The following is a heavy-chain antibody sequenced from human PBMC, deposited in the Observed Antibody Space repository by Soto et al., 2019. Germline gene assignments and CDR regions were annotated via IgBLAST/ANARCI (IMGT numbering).Heavy chain of an antibody. CDR3: AKVYCSSTSCYP. J-gene: IGHJ5*02. V-gene: IGHV3-23*01. D-gene: IGHD2-2*01. Sequence: EVQLLESGGGLVQPGGSLRLSCAASGFTFSSYAMSWVRQAPGKGLEWVSAISGSGGSTYYADSVKGRFTISRDNSNNTLYLQMNSLRAEDTAVYYCAKVYCSSTSCYPWGQGTLVTVSS. CDR1: GFTFSSYA. CDR2: ISGSGGST.